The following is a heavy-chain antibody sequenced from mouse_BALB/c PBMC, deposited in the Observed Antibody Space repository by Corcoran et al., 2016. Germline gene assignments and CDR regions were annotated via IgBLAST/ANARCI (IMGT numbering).Heavy chain of an antibody. CDR3: ASDPPWFAY. CDR1: GYTFSNYG. J-gene: IGHJ3*01. Sequence: QIQLVQSGPVLKKPGEPDKISCKASGYTFSNYGMNWVKQAPGKGLKWMGWINPYTGEPTYADDFKGRFAFSLETSASTAYLQINNLKNEDMATYFCASDPPWFAYWGQGTLVTVSA. CDR2: INPYTGEP. V-gene: IGHV9-1*02.